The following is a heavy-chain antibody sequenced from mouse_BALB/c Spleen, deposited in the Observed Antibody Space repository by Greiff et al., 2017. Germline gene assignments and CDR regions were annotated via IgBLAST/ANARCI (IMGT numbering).Heavy chain of an antibody. D-gene: IGHD1-3*01. V-gene: IGHV3-8*02. CDR2: ICYSGST. CDR1: GYSFTSGY. CDR3: ARLSVYWYFDV. J-gene: IGHJ1*01. Sequence: EVKLKESGPRLVKPSQSLSLSCSASGYSFTSGYWNWIRKFPGNKLEYMGYICYSGSTYYNPHLKSRISITRDTSKNQYYLQLNSVTTEDTATYYCARLSVYWYFDVWGAGTTVTVSS.